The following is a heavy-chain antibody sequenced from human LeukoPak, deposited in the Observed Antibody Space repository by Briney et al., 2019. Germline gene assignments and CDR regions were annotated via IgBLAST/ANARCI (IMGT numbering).Heavy chain of an antibody. Sequence: GGSLRLSCAASGFTFSNCGMDWVRQAPGKGLEWVTFIRYDGTNQQYVDSVEGRFTISRDNSKNTLYLQMNSLRVEDTAVYYCVKDVTNWFDPWGQGTLVTVSS. J-gene: IGHJ5*02. V-gene: IGHV3-30*02. CDR1: GFTFSNCG. D-gene: IGHD2-21*02. CDR3: VKDVTNWFDP. CDR2: IRYDGTNQ.